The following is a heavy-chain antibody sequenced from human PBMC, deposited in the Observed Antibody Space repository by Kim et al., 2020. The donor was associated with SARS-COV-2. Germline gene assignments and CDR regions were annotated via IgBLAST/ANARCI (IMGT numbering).Heavy chain of an antibody. V-gene: IGHV4-39*01. CDR3: ARPYTSGTYDN. CDR2: VYYTGST. D-gene: IGHD6-19*01. J-gene: IGHJ4*02. CDR1: GGSITSTYYY. Sequence: SETLSLTCNVSGGSITSTYYYWGWIRQPPGKGLEWIGSVYYTGSTYYNPSLKSRVAISVDTSKNQFSLKLTSVTAADTAVYYGARPYTSGTYDNWGQGTL.